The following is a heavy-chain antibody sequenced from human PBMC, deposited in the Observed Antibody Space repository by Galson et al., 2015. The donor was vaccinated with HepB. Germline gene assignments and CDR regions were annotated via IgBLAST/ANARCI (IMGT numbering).Heavy chain of an antibody. Sequence: PALVKPTQTLTLTCTFSGFSLSTSGMCVSWIRQPPGKALEWLARIDWDDDKYYSTSLKTRLTISKDTSKNQVVLTMTNMDPVDTATYYCARIWTLDYYGSGSYYKPNDAFDIWGQGTTVTVSS. V-gene: IGHV2-70*11. CDR1: GFSLSTSGMC. CDR3: ARIWTLDYYGSGSYYKPNDAFDI. CDR2: IDWDDDK. J-gene: IGHJ3*02. D-gene: IGHD3-10*01.